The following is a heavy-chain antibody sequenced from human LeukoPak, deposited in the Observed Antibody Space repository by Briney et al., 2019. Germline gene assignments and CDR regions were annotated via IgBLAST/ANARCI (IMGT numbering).Heavy chain of an antibody. V-gene: IGHV7-4-1*02. J-gene: IGHJ6*02. CDR1: GYTFTNYA. CDR3: VRDNGLVVVARYYYYGMDV. CDR2: INTNTGNP. Sequence: GASVKVSCKASGYTFTNYAMNWVRQAPGQGLEWMGWINTNTGNPTYAQGFTGRFVFSLDTSVSTAYLQISSLKAEDTAVYYCVRDNGLVVVARYYYYGMDVWGQGTTVTVSS. D-gene: IGHD2-15*01.